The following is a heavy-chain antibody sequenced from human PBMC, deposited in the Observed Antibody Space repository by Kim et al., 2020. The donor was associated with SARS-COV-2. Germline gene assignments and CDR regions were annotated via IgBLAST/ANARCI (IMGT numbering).Heavy chain of an antibody. J-gene: IGHJ4*02. Sequence: KSVKGRFTVSRDNSQTTLFLQMGSLRAEDTAVYYWAREGHSSGRAGTFDYWGQGTLVTVSS. V-gene: IGHV3-64*01. D-gene: IGHD6-19*01. CDR3: AREGHSSGRAGTFDY.